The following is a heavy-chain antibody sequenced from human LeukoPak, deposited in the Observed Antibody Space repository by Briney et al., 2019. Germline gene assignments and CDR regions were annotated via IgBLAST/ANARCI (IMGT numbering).Heavy chain of an antibody. J-gene: IGHJ6*02. V-gene: IGHV4-59*01. CDR3: ARAGRWLQPYYYYGMDV. D-gene: IGHD5-24*01. CDR2: IYYSGST. Sequence: SETLSLTCTVSGGSISSYYWSWIRQPPGKGLEWLGYIYYSGSTNYNPSLKSRVTISVDTSKNQFSLKLSSVTAADTAVYYCARAGRWLQPYYYYGMDVWGQGTTVTVSS. CDR1: GGSISSYY.